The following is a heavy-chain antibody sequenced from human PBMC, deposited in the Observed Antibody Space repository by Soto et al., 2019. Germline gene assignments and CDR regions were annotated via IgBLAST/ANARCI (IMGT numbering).Heavy chain of an antibody. D-gene: IGHD1-26*01. CDR2: INPKTAAT. CDR1: GYTFSGYA. V-gene: IGHV1-2*02. CDR3: ARIKWGLNYYNGMDV. J-gene: IGHJ6*02. Sequence: ASVKVSCKPSGYTFSGYAISWVRQAPGQGLEWVAWINPKTAATNYAKKFQGRVSLTWDTSSTTAYMELTRLRPDDTAVYYCARIKWGLNYYNGMDVWG.